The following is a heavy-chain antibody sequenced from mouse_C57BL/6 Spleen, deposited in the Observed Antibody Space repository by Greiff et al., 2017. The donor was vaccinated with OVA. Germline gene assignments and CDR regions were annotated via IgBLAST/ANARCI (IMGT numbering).Heavy chain of an antibody. CDR2: IYPGSGNT. D-gene: IGHD1-1*01. J-gene: IGHJ3*01. CDR3: AREDYGSSPPFAY. Sequence: VQLQQSGAELVRPGASVKLSCKASGYTFTDYYINWVKQRPGPGLSWIARIYPGSGNTYYNEKFKGKATLTAEKSSSTAYMQLSSLTSEDSAVYFCAREDYGSSPPFAYWGQGTLVTVSA. CDR1: GYTFTDYY. V-gene: IGHV1-76*01.